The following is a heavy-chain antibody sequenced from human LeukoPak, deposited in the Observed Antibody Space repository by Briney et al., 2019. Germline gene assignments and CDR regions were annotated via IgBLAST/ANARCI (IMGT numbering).Heavy chain of an antibody. CDR2: IVVGSGNR. CDR1: GFTFTSSA. Sequence: TSVTVSCKASGFTFTSSAAQWVRQARGQRLEWIGWIVVGSGNRNYAQKFQERVTITRDMSTSTAYMELSSLRSEDTAVYYCAAGGSGSRYYGMDVWGQGTTVTVSS. D-gene: IGHD3-10*01. V-gene: IGHV1-58*01. J-gene: IGHJ6*02. CDR3: AAGGSGSRYYGMDV.